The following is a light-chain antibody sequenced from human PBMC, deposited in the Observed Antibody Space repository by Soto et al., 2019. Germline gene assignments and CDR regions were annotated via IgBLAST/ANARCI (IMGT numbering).Light chain of an antibody. Sequence: DIVLTQSPGTLSLSPGERATLSCRASQGVTSSYLAWYQQKPGQAPRLLIFGASSRATGIPDRFSGSGSGTDFTPDISRLEAEDFAVYFCQHYGNSPPPFGQGTRLEIK. CDR3: QHYGNSPPP. CDR2: GAS. CDR1: QGVTSSY. V-gene: IGKV3-20*01. J-gene: IGKJ5*01.